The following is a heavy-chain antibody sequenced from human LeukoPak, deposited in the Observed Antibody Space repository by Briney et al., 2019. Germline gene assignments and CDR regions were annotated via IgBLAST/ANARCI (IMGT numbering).Heavy chain of an antibody. CDR3: ARVGYDFWSGYNRHGNWFDP. CDR1: GGTFSSYA. CDR2: IIPIFGTA. V-gene: IGHV1-69*05. J-gene: IGHJ5*02. Sequence: SVKVSCKASGGTFSSYAISWVRQAPGQGLEWMGGIIPIFGTANYAQKFQGRVTITTDESTSTAYMELSSLRSEDTAVYYCARVGYDFWSGYNRHGNWFDPWGQGTLVTVSS. D-gene: IGHD3-3*01.